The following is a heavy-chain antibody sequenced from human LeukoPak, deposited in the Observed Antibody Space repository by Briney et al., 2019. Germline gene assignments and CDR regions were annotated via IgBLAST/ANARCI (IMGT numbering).Heavy chain of an antibody. CDR3: AMKAVPRPRLHDAFDF. J-gene: IGHJ3*01. V-gene: IGHV3-7*03. Sequence: GGSLRLSCAASGFTFSNYYMTWVRQAPGKGLEWVATIKVDGSEKHYVDSVKGRFTISRDNAKNSLYLQMNSLRADDTAVYYCAMKAVPRPRLHDAFDFWGQGTVVSVSS. D-gene: IGHD5-24*01. CDR2: IKVDGSEK. CDR1: GFTFSNYY.